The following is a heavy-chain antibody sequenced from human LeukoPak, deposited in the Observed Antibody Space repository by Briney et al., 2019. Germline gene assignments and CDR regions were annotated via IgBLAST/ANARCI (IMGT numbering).Heavy chain of an antibody. J-gene: IGHJ4*02. CDR2: ISGDGGST. CDR1: GFTFDDYA. V-gene: IGHV3-43*02. Sequence: GGSLRLSCAASGFTFDDYAMHWVRHAPGKGLEWVSLISGDGGSTYYADSVRGRFTISRDNSKNSLYLQMNSLRTEDTALYYCAKAEPPRDGYNNFDYWGQGTLVTVSS. D-gene: IGHD5-24*01. CDR3: AKAEPPRDGYNNFDY.